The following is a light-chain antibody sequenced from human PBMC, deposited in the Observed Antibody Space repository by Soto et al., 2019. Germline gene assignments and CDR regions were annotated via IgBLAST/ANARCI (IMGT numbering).Light chain of an antibody. CDR3: QQYGRSTRT. V-gene: IGKV3-20*01. Sequence: EIVLTQSPGTLSLSPGERATLSCRASKSVTSSYLAWYQQKPGQAPRLLIYGASSRATGIPDRLSGSGSGTDFTLTISRLEPEDFAVYYCQQYGRSTRTFGQGTKLEI. CDR2: GAS. J-gene: IGKJ2*02. CDR1: KSVTSSY.